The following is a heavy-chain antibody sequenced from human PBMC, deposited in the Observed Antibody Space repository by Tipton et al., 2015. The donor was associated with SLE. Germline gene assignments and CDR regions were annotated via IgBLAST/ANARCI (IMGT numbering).Heavy chain of an antibody. CDR2: IHYSGST. V-gene: IGHV4-39*07. J-gene: IGHJ5*01. D-gene: IGHD2/OR15-2a*01. Sequence: TLSLTCIVSGGSINRGSFYWGWIRQPPGRGLEWIASIHYSGSTHYNPSLRSRVSISVDTSKNEFSLEMSSMTAADTAVYYCARGVIFKGFDSWGQGTLVTVSS. CDR1: GGSINRGSFY. CDR3: ARGVIFKGFDS.